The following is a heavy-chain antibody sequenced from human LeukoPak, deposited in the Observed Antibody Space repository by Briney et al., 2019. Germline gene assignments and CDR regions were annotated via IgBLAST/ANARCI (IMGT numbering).Heavy chain of an antibody. V-gene: IGHV3-23*01. Sequence: GGSLRLSFAASGFIFSSYAMSWVRQAPGKGLEWVSTIGAVATTTYYADSVKGRFTISRDNSKNTLYLPLNSLRADDTAVYYCAHRGNYFDDWGQGTLVTASS. D-gene: IGHD3-16*01. CDR3: AHRGNYFDD. J-gene: IGHJ4*02. CDR2: IGAVATTT. CDR1: GFIFSSYA.